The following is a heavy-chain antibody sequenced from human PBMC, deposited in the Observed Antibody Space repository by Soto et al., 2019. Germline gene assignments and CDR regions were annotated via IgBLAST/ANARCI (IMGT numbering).Heavy chain of an antibody. CDR2: IIPILGIA. V-gene: IGHV1-69*04. CDR3: AADRSGWYRLRS. CDR1: GGTFSSYA. J-gene: IGHJ4*02. Sequence: SVKVSFKASGGTFSSYAISWVRQAPGQGLEWMGRIIPILGIANYAQKFQGRVTITADKSTSTAYMELSSLRSEDTAVYYCAADRSGWYRLRSWGQGTLVTVSS. D-gene: IGHD6-19*01.